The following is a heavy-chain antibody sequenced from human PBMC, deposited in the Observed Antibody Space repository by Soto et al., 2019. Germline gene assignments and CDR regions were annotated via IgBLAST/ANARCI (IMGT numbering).Heavy chain of an antibody. CDR3: ARAYLGRLPRRADYYYAMDV. V-gene: IGHV3-13*05. CDR1: GFSFRDYD. D-gene: IGHD2-15*01. J-gene: IGHJ6*02. CDR2: LGAADDP. Sequence: EVQLVESGGGSVQPGESLRLSCAASGFSFRDYDMHWVRQRTGKGLEWVSGLGAADDPYYVASVKGRFSVSRDNAQSTLYLQMDNLRVDDTAVYFCARAYLGRLPRRADYYYAMDVXGRGXXXXVSS.